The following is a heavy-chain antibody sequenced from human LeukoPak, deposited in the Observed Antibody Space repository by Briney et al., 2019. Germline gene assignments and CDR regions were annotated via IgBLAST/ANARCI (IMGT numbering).Heavy chain of an antibody. V-gene: IGHV3-7*01. J-gene: IGHJ4*02. Sequence: GGSLRLSCAASGLKNKFWMSWVRQAPGKGLEWLANIRPDGSEAVYVDSVRGRFTISRDNAKNLVYLQMNNLRAEDTAVYYCSGRSGFSSIYWGQGVLVTVSS. CDR3: SGRSGFSSIY. CDR1: GLKNKFW. CDR2: IRPDGSEA. D-gene: IGHD2-2*01.